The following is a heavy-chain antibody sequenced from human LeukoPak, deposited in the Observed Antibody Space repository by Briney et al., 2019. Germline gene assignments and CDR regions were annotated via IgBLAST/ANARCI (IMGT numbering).Heavy chain of an antibody. V-gene: IGHV4-39*01. CDR3: AALRRDIVVVVAATYAFDI. J-gene: IGHJ3*02. D-gene: IGHD2-15*01. CDR2: MYFNGNT. Sequence: SETLSLTCTVSGGSISSGIYYWAWIRQPLGKGLEWIGSMYFNGNTYYNPSLKSRVTISADTSKSQFSLKLSSVTAADTAVYYCAALRRDIVVVVAATYAFDIWGQGTMVTVSS. CDR1: GGSISSGIYY.